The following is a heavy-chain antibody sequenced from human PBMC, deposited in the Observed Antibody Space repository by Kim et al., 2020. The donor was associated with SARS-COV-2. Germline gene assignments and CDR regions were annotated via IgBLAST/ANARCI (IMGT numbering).Heavy chain of an antibody. J-gene: IGHJ4*02. D-gene: IGHD6-6*01. CDR2: ISSSSSYI. Sequence: GGSLRLSCATSGFTFSSYSMNWVRQAPGKGLEWVSSISSSSSYIYYADSVKGRFTISRDNAKNSLYLQMNSLRAEDTAVYYCASTYSSSSDFDCWGKGTLLTVCS. CDR1: GFTFSSYS. CDR3: ASTYSSSSDFDC. V-gene: IGHV3-21*01.